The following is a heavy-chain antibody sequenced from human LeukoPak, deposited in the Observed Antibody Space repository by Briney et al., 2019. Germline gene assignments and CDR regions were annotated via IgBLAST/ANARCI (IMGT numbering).Heavy chain of an antibody. Sequence: GGSLRLSCAASGFTFSSYAMSWVRQARGKGLEWVSDISGSGGSTYYADSVKGRFTISRDNSKNTLYLQMNSLRAEDTAVYYCAKDQEYYYDSNSDAFDIWGQGTMVTVSS. V-gene: IGHV3-23*01. D-gene: IGHD3-22*01. J-gene: IGHJ3*02. CDR2: ISGSGGST. CDR3: AKDQEYYYDSNSDAFDI. CDR1: GFTFSSYA.